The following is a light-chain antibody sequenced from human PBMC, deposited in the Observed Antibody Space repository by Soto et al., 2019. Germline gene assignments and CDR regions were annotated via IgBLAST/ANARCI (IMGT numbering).Light chain of an antibody. J-gene: IGKJ4*01. CDR2: DAS. Sequence: EIVLTQSPGTLSLSPGERGTLSCRASDSSSNDYLAWYQQKPGQAPRLLIYDASRRATGIQDRFSGSGSGTEFTLTIRRLEPEDFAVYYCQQYGSSPTCGGGTKVDIK. V-gene: IGKV3-20*01. CDR1: DSSSNDY. CDR3: QQYGSSPT.